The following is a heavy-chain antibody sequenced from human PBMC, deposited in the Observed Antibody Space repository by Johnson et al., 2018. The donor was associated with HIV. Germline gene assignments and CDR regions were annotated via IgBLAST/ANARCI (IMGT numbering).Heavy chain of an antibody. D-gene: IGHD3-10*01. CDR1: GFTFDDYA. Sequence: VQLVESGGGLVQPGRSLRLSCAASGFTFDDYAMHWVRQAPGKGLEWVSGISWNSGSIAYAASVKGRFTISRDDSKNTLYLQMNSLRAEDTAVYYCAKDPGWFGEPGDAFDIWGQGTMVTVSS. V-gene: IGHV3-9*01. J-gene: IGHJ3*02. CDR3: AKDPGWFGEPGDAFDI. CDR2: ISWNSGSI.